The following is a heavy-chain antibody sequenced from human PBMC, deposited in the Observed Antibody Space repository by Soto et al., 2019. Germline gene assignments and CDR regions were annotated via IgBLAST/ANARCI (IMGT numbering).Heavy chain of an antibody. CDR2: IIPIFGTA. D-gene: IGHD4-17*01. CDR1: GGTFSSYA. V-gene: IGHV1-69*13. Sequence: ASVKVSCKASGGTFSSYAISWVRQAPGQGLEWMGGIIPIFGTANYAQKFQGRVTITADESTSTAYMELSSLRSEDTAVYYCARRTTVTLGYYYYYGMDVWGQGTTVTAP. CDR3: ARRTTVTLGYYYYYGMDV. J-gene: IGHJ6*02.